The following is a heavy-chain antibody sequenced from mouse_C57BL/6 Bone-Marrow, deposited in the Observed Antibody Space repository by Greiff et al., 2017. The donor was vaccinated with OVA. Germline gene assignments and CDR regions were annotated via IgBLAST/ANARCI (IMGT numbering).Heavy chain of an antibody. D-gene: IGHD1-1*01. CDR1: GYSFTGHY. V-gene: IGHV1-42*01. J-gene: IGHJ1*03. CDR2: INPSTGGT. CDR3: ARYYYVEYFDV. Sequence: VQLQQSGPELVKPGASVKISCKASGYSFTGHYMNWVKQSPEKSLEWIGEINPSTGGTTYNQKFKAKATLTVDKSSSTAYLKLRSLTSEDSAVYDCARYYYVEYFDVWGTGTTVTVSS.